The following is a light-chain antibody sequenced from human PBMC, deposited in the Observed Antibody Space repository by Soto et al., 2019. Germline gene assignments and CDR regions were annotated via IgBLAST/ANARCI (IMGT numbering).Light chain of an antibody. CDR3: QQYDSWPRT. J-gene: IGKJ1*01. CDR1: QRVSVN. V-gene: IGKV3-15*01. Sequence: EIVMTQSPASLSVSPGETATLSCRASQRVSVNLAWYQQKPGQASRLLIYHASTRATGVPARFSGSGSGTDFTLTISSLQSEDIAFFYCQQYDSWPRTFGQGTKVEIK. CDR2: HAS.